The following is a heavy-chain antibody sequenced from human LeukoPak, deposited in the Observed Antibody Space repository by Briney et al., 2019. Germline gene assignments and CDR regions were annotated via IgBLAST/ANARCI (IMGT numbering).Heavy chain of an antibody. CDR2: IIPIFGTA. CDR1: GGTFSSYA. Sequence: SVKVSCKASGGTFSSYAISWVRQAPGQGLEWMGGIIPIFGTANYAQKFQGRVTITADESTSTAYMELSSLRSEDTAVYYCARLKGPWCSSTSCTTYDYYYYMDVWGKGTTVTVSS. CDR3: ARLKGPWCSSTSCTTYDYYYYMDV. D-gene: IGHD2-2*01. V-gene: IGHV1-69*13. J-gene: IGHJ6*03.